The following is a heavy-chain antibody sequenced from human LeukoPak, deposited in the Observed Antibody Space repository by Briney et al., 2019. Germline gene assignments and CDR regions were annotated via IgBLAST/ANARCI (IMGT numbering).Heavy chain of an antibody. Sequence: GGSLRLSCAASGFTFSSYGMHWVRQAPGKGLEWVAVISYDGSNKYYADSVKGRFTISRDNSKNTLYLQMNSLRAEDTAVYYCAKNYYDSSGSFFDYRGQGTLVTVSS. CDR3: AKNYYDSSGSFFDY. D-gene: IGHD3-22*01. J-gene: IGHJ4*02. CDR1: GFTFSSYG. V-gene: IGHV3-30*18. CDR2: ISYDGSNK.